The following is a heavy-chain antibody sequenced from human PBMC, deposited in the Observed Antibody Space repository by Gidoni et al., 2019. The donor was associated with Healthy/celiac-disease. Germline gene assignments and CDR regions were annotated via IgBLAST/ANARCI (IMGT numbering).Heavy chain of an antibody. J-gene: IGHJ4*02. CDR2: ISYDGSNK. D-gene: IGHD5-18*01. V-gene: IGHV3-30-3*01. CDR1: GFTFSSYA. CDR3: ARGQTIQAVAESVDY. Sequence: QVQLVESGGGVVQPGRSLRLSCAASGFTFSSYAMHWVRQAPGKGLEWVAVISYDGSNKYYADSVKGRFTISRDNSKNTLYLQMNSLRAEDTAVYYCARGQTIQAVAESVDYWGQGTLVTVSS.